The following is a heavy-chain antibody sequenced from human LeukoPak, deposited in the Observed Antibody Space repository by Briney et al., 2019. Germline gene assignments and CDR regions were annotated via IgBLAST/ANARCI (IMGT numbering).Heavy chain of an antibody. V-gene: IGHV3-7*01. J-gene: IGHJ6*03. CDR3: ARWFTTSSGDYYLHL. CDR1: GFTFSPFW. CDR2: IKQDGSEK. Sequence: PGGSLRLSCAASGFTFSPFWMSWVRQAPGKGLEWVTNIKQDGSEKYYVDSVKGRFTISRDNTKNSLYLQMNSLRAEDTSVYYCARWFTTSSGDYYLHLWGKGPTVPVFS. D-gene: IGHD6-6*01.